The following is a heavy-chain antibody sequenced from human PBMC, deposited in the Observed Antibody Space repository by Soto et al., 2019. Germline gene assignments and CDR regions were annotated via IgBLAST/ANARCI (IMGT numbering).Heavy chain of an antibody. V-gene: IGHV4-34*01. D-gene: IGHD3-3*01. J-gene: IGHJ5*02. CDR3: ARKSDYDFWSGYYGQNWFDP. Sequence: TSETLSLTCAVYGGSFSGYYWSWIRQPPGKGLEWIGEINHSGSTNYNPSLKSRVTISVDTSKNQFSLKLSSVTAADTAVYYCARKSDYDFWSGYYGQNWFDPWGQGTLVTVSS. CDR2: INHSGST. CDR1: GGSFSGYY.